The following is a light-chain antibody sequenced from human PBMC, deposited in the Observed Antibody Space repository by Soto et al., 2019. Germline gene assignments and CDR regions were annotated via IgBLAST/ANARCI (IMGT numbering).Light chain of an antibody. J-gene: IGLJ2*01. V-gene: IGLV2-8*01. CDR1: SSDIGGYNY. CDR2: EVS. Sequence: QSALTQPPSASGSPGQSVAISCTGTSSDIGGYNYVSWYQIHPGKAPKLMIYEVSKRPSGVPDRFSGSKSGNTASLIVSGLQAEDEADYYCSSYAGSNMGVFGGGTKLTVL. CDR3: SSYAGSNMGV.